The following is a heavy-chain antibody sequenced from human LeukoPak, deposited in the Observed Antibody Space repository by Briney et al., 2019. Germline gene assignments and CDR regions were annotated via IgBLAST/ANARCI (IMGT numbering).Heavy chain of an antibody. CDR3: ASDTDTALDV. CDR1: GFTLSDHY. J-gene: IGHJ6*02. Sequence: GGSLRLSCVASGFTLSDHYMDWVRQAPGKGLEWISRTKNRANSHITQYAASVNGRFIASRDDSKNSLFLQMNSLKAEDTAVYYCASDTDTALDVWGQGTTVTVSS. V-gene: IGHV3-72*01. CDR2: TKNRANSHIT.